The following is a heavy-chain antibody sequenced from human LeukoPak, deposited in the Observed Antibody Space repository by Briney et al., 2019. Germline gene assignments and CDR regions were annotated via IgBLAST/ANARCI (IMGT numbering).Heavy chain of an antibody. V-gene: IGHV4-39*07. J-gene: IGHJ4*02. CDR1: GGSISSSSSY. Sequence: SETLSLTCTVSGGSISSSSSYWGWIRQPPGKGLEWIGSIYYRGSTFYHPSLTSRVTISVDTSKNQFSLRLSSVTAADTAVYYCVRDVPSGYFDYWGQGTLVTVSS. CDR2: IYYRGST. CDR3: VRDVPSGYFDY. D-gene: IGHD3-22*01.